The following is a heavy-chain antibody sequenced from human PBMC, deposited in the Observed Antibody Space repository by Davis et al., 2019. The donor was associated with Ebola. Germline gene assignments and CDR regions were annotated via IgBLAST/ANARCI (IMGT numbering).Heavy chain of an antibody. D-gene: IGHD3-10*01. V-gene: IGHV4-31*03. CDR2: IYFTGTT. J-gene: IGHJ4*02. CDR1: GGSISSGGYY. Sequence: MPLETLSLTCTVSGGSISSGGYYWNWIRQHPGKGLEWIGYIYFTGTTYYNPSLKSRVTISADTSKNQFSLKLSSVTAADTAVYYCAVTLWFGDQCWGQGTLVTVSS. CDR3: AVTLWFGDQC.